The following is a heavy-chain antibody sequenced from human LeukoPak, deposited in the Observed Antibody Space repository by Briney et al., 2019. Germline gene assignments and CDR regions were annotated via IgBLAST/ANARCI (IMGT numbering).Heavy chain of an antibody. J-gene: IGHJ3*02. Sequence: SETLSLTCTVSGGSISSGGYYWSWIRQHSGKGLEWIGYIYYSGSTYYNPSLKSRVTISVDTSKNQFSLKLSSVTAADTAVYYCAREREIAARRDAFDIWGQGTMVTVSS. V-gene: IGHV4-31*03. CDR3: AREREIAARRDAFDI. CDR1: GGSISSGGYY. CDR2: IYYSGST. D-gene: IGHD6-6*01.